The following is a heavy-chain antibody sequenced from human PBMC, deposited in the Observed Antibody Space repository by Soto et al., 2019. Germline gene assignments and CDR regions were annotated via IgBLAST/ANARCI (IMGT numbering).Heavy chain of an antibody. J-gene: IGHJ4*02. Sequence: SETLPLTCTVSGGSISSYYWSWIRQPPGKGLEWIGYIYYSGSTNYNPSLKSRVTISVDTSKNQFSLKLSSVTAADTAVYYCARDALVAATPFDYWGQGTLVTVSS. CDR2: IYYSGST. V-gene: IGHV4-59*01. D-gene: IGHD2-15*01. CDR1: GGSISSYY. CDR3: ARDALVAATPFDY.